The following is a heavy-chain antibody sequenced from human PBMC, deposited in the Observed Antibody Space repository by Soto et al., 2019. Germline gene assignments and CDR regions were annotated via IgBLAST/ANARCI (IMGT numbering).Heavy chain of an antibody. CDR1: GDTFSSYT. Sequence: QVQLVQSGAEMKKPGSSVKVSCKASGDTFSSYTLSWVRQAPGQGLEWMGRIIPNLGLANYAKKFQGRVTITADKSTSTAYMELSSLRSDDTAVYYCARGGRATVWRFDYWGQGTLVTVSS. J-gene: IGHJ4*02. CDR2: IIPNLGLA. V-gene: IGHV1-69*02. CDR3: ARGGRATVWRFDY. D-gene: IGHD3-3*01.